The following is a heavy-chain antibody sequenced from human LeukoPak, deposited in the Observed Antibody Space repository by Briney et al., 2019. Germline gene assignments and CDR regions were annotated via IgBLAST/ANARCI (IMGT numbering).Heavy chain of an antibody. V-gene: IGHV4-59*01. CDR2: IYYSGST. CDR3: ARGGSSWYEFDP. D-gene: IGHD6-13*01. J-gene: IGHJ5*02. CDR1: GGYISSYY. Sequence: SETLSLTCTVSGGYISSYYWSWIRQPPGKALEWIGYIYYSGSTNYNPSLKSRVTISVDTSKNQFSLKLSSVTAADTAVYYCARGGSSWYEFDPWGQGTLVTVSS.